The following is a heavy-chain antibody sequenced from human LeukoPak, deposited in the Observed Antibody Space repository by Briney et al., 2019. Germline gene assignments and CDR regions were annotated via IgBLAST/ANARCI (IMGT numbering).Heavy chain of an antibody. CDR3: ARDWGVSARPGYMDV. CDR1: GASISKIEDY. V-gene: IGHV4-39*07. CDR2: IYHIGST. D-gene: IGHD6-6*01. J-gene: IGHJ6*03. Sequence: SETLSLTCTVSGASISKIEDYWGWLRQSPGKGLEWIGTIYHIGSTYYNPSLKSRVTMSVDASKNQFSLRLSSVTAADTAVYYCARDWGVSARPGYMDVWGKGTTVTVSS.